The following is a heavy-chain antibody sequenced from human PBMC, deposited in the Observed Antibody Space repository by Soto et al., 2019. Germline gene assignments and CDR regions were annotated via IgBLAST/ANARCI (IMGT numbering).Heavy chain of an antibody. V-gene: IGHV2-5*01. CDR2: IYWNDYK. Sequence: SGPTLVKPTQTLTLTCTFSGFSLSTSGVGVGWIRQPPGKALEWLALIYWNDYKRSSPSLKSRLTITKDTSKNQVVLTMTNMDPVDTATYYCAHRRDIRGITIVGVVNDAFDIWGQGTMVTVSS. CDR3: AHRRDIRGITIVGVVNDAFDI. CDR1: GFSLSTSGVG. D-gene: IGHD3-3*01. J-gene: IGHJ3*02.